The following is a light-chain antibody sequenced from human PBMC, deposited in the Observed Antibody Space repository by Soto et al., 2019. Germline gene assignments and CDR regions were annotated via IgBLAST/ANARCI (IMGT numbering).Light chain of an antibody. J-gene: IGKJ5*01. CDR2: GIS. CDR3: QQYSKWPIT. Sequence: EIVMTQSPAILSVYPGESATLSCRASQSVNSNYLAWYQQHPGQPPRLLIYGISTRATGIPARFSGSGAGTEFSLTISSLQSEDFAVYYCQQYSKWPITFGQGTRLEIK. CDR1: QSVNSN. V-gene: IGKV3-15*01.